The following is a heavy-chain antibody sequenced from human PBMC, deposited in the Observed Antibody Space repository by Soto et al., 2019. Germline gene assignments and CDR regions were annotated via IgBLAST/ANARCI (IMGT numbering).Heavy chain of an antibody. CDR2: ITGSSDFI. D-gene: IGHD2-15*01. J-gene: IGHJ4*02. CDR1: GFPFSDYI. Sequence: GGSLRLSCTASGFPFSDYIMNWVRQAPGKGLEWVSSITGSSDFIHYADSVKGRFTISRDNANNSMYLQMDSLRAEDTAMYYCARAECSDTSCYSTLFDSWGQGILVTVSS. CDR3: ARAECSDTSCYSTLFDS. V-gene: IGHV3-21*04.